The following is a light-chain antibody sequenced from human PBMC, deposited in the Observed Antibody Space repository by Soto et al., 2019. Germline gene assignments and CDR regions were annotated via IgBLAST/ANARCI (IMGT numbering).Light chain of an antibody. J-gene: IGKJ2*01. V-gene: IGKV3-11*01. CDR2: DAS. Sequence: EVVLTQSPGTLSLSPGQRATLSCRASRSVSTSLAWYQQRPGQAPRLLIYDASIRATGIPARFSGSGSGTDFTLTISSLEPEDCAVYYCQQRNDWPPRYTFGQGTKLDVK. CDR3: QQRNDWPPRYT. CDR1: RSVSTS.